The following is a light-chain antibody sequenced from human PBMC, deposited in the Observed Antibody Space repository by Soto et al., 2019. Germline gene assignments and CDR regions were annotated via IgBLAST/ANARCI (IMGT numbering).Light chain of an antibody. J-gene: IGKJ1*01. Sequence: EVVLAQSPGTLSFSPGERATLSCRASQSVTNSFLAWYQQKPGQAPRLLIYGASRRATGIPDRFTGSGSGTDFTLTISCLEPEDFAVYYCQQRSNWPTFGQGTKVDIK. CDR1: QSVTNSF. CDR3: QQRSNWPT. V-gene: IGKV3D-20*02. CDR2: GAS.